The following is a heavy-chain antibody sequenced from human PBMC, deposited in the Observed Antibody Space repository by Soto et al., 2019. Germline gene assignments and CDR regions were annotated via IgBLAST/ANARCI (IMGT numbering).Heavy chain of an antibody. Sequence: QVKLVESGGGVVQPGRSLRLSCAASGFTFSSYGMHWVRQAPGKGLEWVAVIWYDGSNKYYADSVKGRFTISRDNSKNTLYLQMNSLRAEDTAVYYCARDGPSHVPGTIDYWGQGTLVTVSS. D-gene: IGHD1-7*01. V-gene: IGHV3-33*01. CDR2: IWYDGSNK. J-gene: IGHJ4*02. CDR1: GFTFSSYG. CDR3: ARDGPSHVPGTIDY.